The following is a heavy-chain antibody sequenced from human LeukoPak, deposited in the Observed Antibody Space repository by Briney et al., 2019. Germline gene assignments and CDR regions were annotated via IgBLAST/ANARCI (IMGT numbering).Heavy chain of an antibody. CDR1: GYIFTGYY. CDR3: ARDGVAAAGTRRYYYYGMDV. J-gene: IGHJ6*02. V-gene: IGHV1-2*06. CDR2: INPNSGGT. D-gene: IGHD6-13*01. Sequence: ASVKVSCKASGYIFTGYYMHWVRQAPGQGLEWMGRINPNSGGTNYAQKLQGRVTMTTDTSTSTAYMELRSLRSDDTAVYYCARDGVAAAGTRRYYYYGMDVWGQGTTVTVSS.